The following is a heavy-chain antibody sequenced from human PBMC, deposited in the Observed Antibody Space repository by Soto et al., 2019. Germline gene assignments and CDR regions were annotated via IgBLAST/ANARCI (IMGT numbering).Heavy chain of an antibody. CDR2: IGTAGDT. Sequence: GGSLRLSCAASGFTFSSYDMHWVRQATGKGLEWVSAIGTAGDTYYPGSVKGRFTISRENAKNSLYLQMNSLRAGDTAVYYCVRVPLDRLTTYFDSWGPGTMVTVSS. D-gene: IGHD3-9*01. J-gene: IGHJ4*02. CDR3: VRVPLDRLTTYFDS. V-gene: IGHV3-13*04. CDR1: GFTFSSYD.